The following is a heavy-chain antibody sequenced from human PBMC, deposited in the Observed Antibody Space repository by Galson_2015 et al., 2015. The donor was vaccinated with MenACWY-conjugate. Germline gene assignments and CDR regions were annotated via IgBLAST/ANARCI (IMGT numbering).Heavy chain of an antibody. V-gene: IGHV6-1*01. CDR2: TYYRSKWYN. J-gene: IGHJ4*02. CDR3: AREAMFPINFYPFAS. Sequence: CAISGDSVSSNSAAWNWIRQSPSTGLEWLGRTYYRSKWYNDYAASVKSRITISPDTSTNHISLHLNSVTPEDTAVYYCAREAMFPINFYPFASWGQGPLFPSPQ. CDR1: GDSVSSNSAA. D-gene: IGHD3-10*02.